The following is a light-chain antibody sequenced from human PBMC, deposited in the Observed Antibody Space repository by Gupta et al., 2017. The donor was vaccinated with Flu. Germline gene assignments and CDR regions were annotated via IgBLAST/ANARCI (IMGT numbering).Light chain of an antibody. V-gene: IGLV2-14*03. CDR2: DVH. Sequence: QSALSQPSSVFGAPDHSITIHCTVTSSDLGGYNSGSWYEPPPGKDPQVMIYDVHDRPVGVSNRCSGSKSGNTAFLTISELEAEDDAYYEGSSYTANSSLIFGTGTRVTVL. J-gene: IGLJ1*01. CDR1: SSDLGGYNS. CDR3: SSYTANSSLI.